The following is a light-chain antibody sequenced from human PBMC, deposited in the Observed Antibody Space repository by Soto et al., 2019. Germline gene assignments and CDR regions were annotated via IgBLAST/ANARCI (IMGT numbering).Light chain of an antibody. CDR3: QQYNNWPPYT. Sequence: EIVMTQSPATLSVSPGERATLSCRASQSVSNNLAWYQQKPGQAPRLLIYGASTRATGIPARFSGSGSGTEFTHTISRRQSEDLAVYYCQQYNNWPPYTFGQGTKLEIK. V-gene: IGKV3-15*01. CDR1: QSVSNN. J-gene: IGKJ2*01. CDR2: GAS.